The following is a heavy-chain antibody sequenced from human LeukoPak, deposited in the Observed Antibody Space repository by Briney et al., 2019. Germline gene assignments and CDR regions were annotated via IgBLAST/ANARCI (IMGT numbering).Heavy chain of an antibody. CDR2: ISSSSSTI. CDR1: GFTFSSYS. CDR3: ARKGSEFGIPVYSSSWTPESPFDY. J-gene: IGHJ4*02. V-gene: IGHV3-48*04. D-gene: IGHD6-13*01. Sequence: PGGSLRLSCAASGFTFSSYSMNWVRQAPGKGLEWVSYISSSSSTIYYADSVKGRFTISRDNAKNSLYLQMNSLRAEDTAVYYCARKGSEFGIPVYSSSWTPESPFDYWGQGTLVTVSS.